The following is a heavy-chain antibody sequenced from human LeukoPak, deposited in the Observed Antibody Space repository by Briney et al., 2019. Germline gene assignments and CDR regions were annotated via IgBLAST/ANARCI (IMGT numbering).Heavy chain of an antibody. D-gene: IGHD3-16*01. Sequence: SVKVSCKASGGTFTSYAISWVRQAPGQGLEWMGGIIPIFGTTNYARKFRGRVTLTADKSTRTAYMELSSLRSEATAVYYCARDNDSRDPPHFDYWGQGTLVTVSS. J-gene: IGHJ4*02. CDR1: GGTFTSYA. CDR3: ARDNDSRDPPHFDY. V-gene: IGHV1-69*06. CDR2: IIPIFGTT.